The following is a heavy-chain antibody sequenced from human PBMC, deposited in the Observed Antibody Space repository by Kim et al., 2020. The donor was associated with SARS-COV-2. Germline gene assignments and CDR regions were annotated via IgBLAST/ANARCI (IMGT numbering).Heavy chain of an antibody. D-gene: IGHD2-8*01. CDR2: INPSCGAT. Sequence: ASVKVSCRATGYTFANYYIHWVRQAPGQGLEWMGMINPSCGATYFAQTFQGRLGMTADTSAATVYMELASLRSDDTAIYFCARAGYCSKGVCSIGYYYGM. CDR1: GYTFANYY. CDR3: ARAGYCSKGVCSIGYYYGM. J-gene: IGHJ6*01. V-gene: IGHV1-46*01.